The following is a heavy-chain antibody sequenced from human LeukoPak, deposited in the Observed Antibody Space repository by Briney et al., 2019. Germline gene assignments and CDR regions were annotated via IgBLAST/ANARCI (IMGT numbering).Heavy chain of an antibody. V-gene: IGHV3-21*01. Sequence: GGSLRLSCAASGFTFSSHSMNWVRQAPGKGLEWVSSISSSSSYIYYADSVKGRFTISRDNAKNSLYLQMNSLRAEDTAVYYCARGWPGIVATINYWGQGTLVTVSS. D-gene: IGHD5-12*01. CDR1: GFTFSSHS. CDR2: ISSSSSYI. CDR3: ARGWPGIVATINY. J-gene: IGHJ4*02.